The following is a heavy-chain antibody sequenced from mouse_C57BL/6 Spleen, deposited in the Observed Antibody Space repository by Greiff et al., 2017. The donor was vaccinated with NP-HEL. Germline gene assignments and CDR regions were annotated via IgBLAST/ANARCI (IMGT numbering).Heavy chain of an antibody. J-gene: IGHJ4*01. Sequence: EVKLEESGGGLVQPKGSLKLSCAASGFSFNTYAMNWVRQAPGKGLDWVARIRSKSNNYATYYADSVKDRFTISRDDSESMLYLQMNNLKTEDTAMYYCVRLGVVPYAMDYWGQGTSVTVSS. V-gene: IGHV10-1*01. CDR2: IRSKSNNYAT. CDR1: GFSFNTYA. CDR3: VRLGVVPYAMDY. D-gene: IGHD1-1*01.